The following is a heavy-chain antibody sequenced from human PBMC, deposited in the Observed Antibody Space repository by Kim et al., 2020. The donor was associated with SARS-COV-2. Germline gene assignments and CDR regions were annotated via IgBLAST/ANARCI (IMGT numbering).Heavy chain of an antibody. CDR2: DGTVQ. CDR3: TGGGYNGY. Sequence: DGTVQYYVDEWRGRFTISRDNSKRSLYLEMNSLRADDTAVYYCTGGGYNGYWGQGTLVTVSS. V-gene: IGHV3-7*01. J-gene: IGHJ4*02. D-gene: IGHD1-26*01.